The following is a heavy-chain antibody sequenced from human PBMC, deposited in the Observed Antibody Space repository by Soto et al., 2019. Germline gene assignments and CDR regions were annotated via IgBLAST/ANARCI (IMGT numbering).Heavy chain of an antibody. CDR2: ITAGGGTT. Sequence: GGSLILSCEASGLIFRDYAMTWVRQDPGKGLEWVSGITAGGGTTTYAAPVKGRFTISRDNPRNTLYLQMDSLRVDDTAVYYCAKYIVGGGKDAPGYWGQGTLVTVSS. CDR1: GLIFRDYA. J-gene: IGHJ4*02. CDR3: AKYIVGGGKDAPGY. V-gene: IGHV3-23*01. D-gene: IGHD3-16*01.